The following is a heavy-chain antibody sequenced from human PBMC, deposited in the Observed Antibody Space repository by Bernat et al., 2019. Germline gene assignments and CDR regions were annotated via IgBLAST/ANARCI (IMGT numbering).Heavy chain of an antibody. CDR1: GFTLSSSG. CDR3: TKDSGGGSHFDY. V-gene: IGHV3-30*02. D-gene: IGHD2-15*01. J-gene: IGHJ4*02. CDR2: IRYDGSYK. Sequence: QVQLVESGGGVVQPGRSLRLSCAASGFTLSSSGMHWVRQAPGKGLEWVTFIRYDGSYKNYADSVKGRFTISRDNSKNTLFLQMNSLRAEDTAVYYCTKDSGGGSHFDYWGQGTLVTVSS.